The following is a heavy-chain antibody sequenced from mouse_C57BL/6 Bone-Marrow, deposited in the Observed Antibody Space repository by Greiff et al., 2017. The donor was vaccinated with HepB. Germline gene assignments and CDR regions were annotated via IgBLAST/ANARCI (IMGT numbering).Heavy chain of an antibody. Sequence: VQLKESGGGLVKPGGSLKLSCAASGFTFSSYAMSWVRQTPEKRLEWVATISDGGSYTYYPDNVKGRFTISRDNAKNNLYLQMSHLKSEDTAMYYCARDPPHYGSSYAWFAYWGQGTLVTVSA. CDR1: GFTFSSYA. J-gene: IGHJ3*01. CDR2: ISDGGSYT. V-gene: IGHV5-4*01. D-gene: IGHD1-1*01. CDR3: ARDPPHYGSSYAWFAY.